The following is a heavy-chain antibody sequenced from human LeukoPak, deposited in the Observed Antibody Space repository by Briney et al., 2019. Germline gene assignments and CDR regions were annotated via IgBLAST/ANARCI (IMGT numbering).Heavy chain of an antibody. Sequence: SSETLSLTCTVSGGSISSGDYYWSWIRQPPGKGLEWIGYIYYRGSSYYNPSLKSRVAISVDTSKNQFSLKLSSVTAADTAVYYCVRHISVVRGETFDFWGQGSLVTVSS. V-gene: IGHV4-30-4*01. CDR1: GGSISSGDYY. J-gene: IGHJ4*02. CDR3: VRHISVVRGETFDF. CDR2: IYYRGSS. D-gene: IGHD3-10*01.